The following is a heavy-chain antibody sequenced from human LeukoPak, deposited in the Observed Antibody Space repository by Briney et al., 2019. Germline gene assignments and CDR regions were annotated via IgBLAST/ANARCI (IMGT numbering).Heavy chain of an antibody. CDR3: ARDRVGASWFDP. D-gene: IGHD1-26*01. V-gene: IGHV3-21*01. CDR2: ISTSSSYI. Sequence: GGSLRLSCAASGFTFSSYSMNWVRQAPGKGLEWVSSISTSSSYIHYADSVKGRFTISRDNAKNSLYLQMNSLRAEDTAVYYCARDRVGASWFDPWGQGTLVTVSS. CDR1: GFTFSSYS. J-gene: IGHJ5*02.